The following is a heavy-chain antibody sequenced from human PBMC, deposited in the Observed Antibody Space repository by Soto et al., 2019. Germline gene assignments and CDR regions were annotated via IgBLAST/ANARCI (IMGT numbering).Heavy chain of an antibody. CDR1: GFTFYDYT. D-gene: IGHD6-6*01. J-gene: IGHJ6*02. CDR3: AVQGAPYYYYGMDV. CDR2: ISWDGGST. V-gene: IGHV3-43*01. Sequence: GGSLRLSCAASGFTFYDYTMHWVRQAPGKGLEWVSLISWDGGSTYYADSVKGRFTISRDNSKNSLYLQMNSLRTEDTALYYCAVQGAPYYYYGMDVWGQGTTVTVSS.